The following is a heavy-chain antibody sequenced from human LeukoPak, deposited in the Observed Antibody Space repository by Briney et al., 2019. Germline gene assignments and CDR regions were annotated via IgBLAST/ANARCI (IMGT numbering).Heavy chain of an antibody. D-gene: IGHD3-10*01. CDR2: TYYRSKWHS. J-gene: IGHJ4*02. CDR1: GDIVSSNSAA. CDR3: ARMVGLVSDF. V-gene: IGHV6-1*01. Sequence: SQTLSLTCAISGDIVSSNSAAWNWIRQSPSRGLEWLGRTYYRSKWHSYYAPSVKSRITINPDTSKNQFSLQLKSVTPEDTAVYYCARMVGLVSDFWGQGTLVTVSS.